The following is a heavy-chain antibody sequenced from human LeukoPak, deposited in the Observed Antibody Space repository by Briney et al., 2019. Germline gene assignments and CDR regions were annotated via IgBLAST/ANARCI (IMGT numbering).Heavy chain of an antibody. V-gene: IGHV3-53*01. Sequence: TGGSLRLSCAASGFTFSSYEMNWVRQAPGKGLEWVSIVYSGGSTNYADSVKGRFTISRDNSKNTLYLQMNSLRAEDTAIYYCARMGSAAAFFDYWGQGTLVTVSS. D-gene: IGHD2-2*01. J-gene: IGHJ4*02. CDR3: ARMGSAAAFFDY. CDR1: GFTFSSYE. CDR2: VYSGGST.